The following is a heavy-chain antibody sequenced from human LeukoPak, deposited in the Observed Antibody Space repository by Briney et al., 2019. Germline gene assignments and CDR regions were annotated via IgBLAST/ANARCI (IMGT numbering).Heavy chain of an antibody. Sequence: GASVKVSCKASGYTFTNYYMHWVRQAPGQGLEWMGIINPSSDTTNYAQKFHARVTMTRDMSTSTVYMELSSLRSEGTAVYYCARAERKRRDIVLMVYAISFDYWGQGTLVTVSS. CDR2: INPSSDTT. D-gene: IGHD2-8*01. V-gene: IGHV1-46*01. CDR1: GYTFTNYY. J-gene: IGHJ4*02. CDR3: ARAERKRRDIVLMVYAISFDY.